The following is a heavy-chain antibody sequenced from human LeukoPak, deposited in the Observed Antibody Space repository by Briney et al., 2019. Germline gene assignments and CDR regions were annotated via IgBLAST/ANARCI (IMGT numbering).Heavy chain of an antibody. CDR2: INTDGSST. CDR1: GFIFSSYW. V-gene: IGHV3-74*01. CDR3: AELGITMIGGV. D-gene: IGHD3-10*02. J-gene: IGHJ6*04. Sequence: TGGSLRLSCAASGFIFSSYWMHWVRHAPGKGLAWVSRINTDGSSTSYADSVKGRFTISRDNAKNSLYLQMNSLRAEDTAVYYCAELGITMIGGVWGKGTTVTISS.